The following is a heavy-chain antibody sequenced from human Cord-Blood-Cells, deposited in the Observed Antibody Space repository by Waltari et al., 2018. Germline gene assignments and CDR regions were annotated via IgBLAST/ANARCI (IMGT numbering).Heavy chain of an antibody. D-gene: IGHD1-1*01. V-gene: IGHV1-69*09. CDR3: ARDWVQLERLSAFDI. CDR1: GGTFSSYA. Sequence: QVQLVQSGAEVKKPGSSVKVSCKASGGTFSSYAISWVRQSPGQGLEWMGRIIPILGIANYAQKFQGRVTITADKSTSTAYMELSSLRSEDTAVYYCARDWVQLERLSAFDIWGQGTMVTVSS. J-gene: IGHJ3*02. CDR2: IIPILGIA.